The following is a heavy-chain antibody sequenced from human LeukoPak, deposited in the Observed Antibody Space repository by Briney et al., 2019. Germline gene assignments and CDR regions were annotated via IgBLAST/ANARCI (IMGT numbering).Heavy chain of an antibody. CDR1: GGSISSSSYY. J-gene: IGHJ4*02. CDR2: IYHSAST. Sequence: SETLSLTCTVSGGSISSSSYYWGWIRQPPGTGLEWIGSIYHSASTYYNPSLKSRVTISVDTSKNQFSLKLSSVTAADTAVYYCARDPTTPYYYDSSGFDYWGQGTLVTVSS. CDR3: ARDPTTPYYYDSSGFDY. D-gene: IGHD3-22*01. V-gene: IGHV4-39*07.